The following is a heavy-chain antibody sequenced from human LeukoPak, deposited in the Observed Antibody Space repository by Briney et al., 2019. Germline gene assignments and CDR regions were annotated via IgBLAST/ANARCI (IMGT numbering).Heavy chain of an antibody. J-gene: IGHJ4*02. Sequence: GASVKVSCKASGYTFTSYEINWVRQATGQGLEGMGWMSSNSGNTGYAQKFQGRVTMTRNTSISTAYMELSSLRSEDTAVYYCAREISGTPFDYWGQGTLVPVSS. CDR1: GYTFTSYE. CDR2: MSSNSGNT. D-gene: IGHD1-7*01. CDR3: AREISGTPFDY. V-gene: IGHV1-8*01.